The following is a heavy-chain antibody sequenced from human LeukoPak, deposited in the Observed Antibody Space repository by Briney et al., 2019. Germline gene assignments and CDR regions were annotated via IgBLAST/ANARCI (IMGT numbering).Heavy chain of an antibody. D-gene: IGHD3-22*01. Sequence: GGSLRLSCAASGFPFSNSAMSWVRPAPGKGLEWVSSISRSGGSTYFADSLKGRFTISRDNSKNTLYLQMHSLRAEDTAMYYCAKEHYYYDSHGYQNIMFDYWGQGTLVTVSS. V-gene: IGHV3-23*01. CDR1: GFPFSNSA. CDR2: ISRSGGST. J-gene: IGHJ4*02. CDR3: AKEHYYYDSHGYQNIMFDY.